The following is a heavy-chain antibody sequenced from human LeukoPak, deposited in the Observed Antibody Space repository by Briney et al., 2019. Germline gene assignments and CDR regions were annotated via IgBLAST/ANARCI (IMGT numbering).Heavy chain of an antibody. CDR2: ISSSSSTI. V-gene: IGHV3-48*01. CDR3: ARHDGMDV. Sequence: PPGGSLRLSCAASGFTFSSYSMNWVRQAPGKGLEWVSYISSSSSTIYYADSVKGRFTISRDNAKNSLYLQMNSLRAEDTAVYYCARHDGMDVWGQGTTVTVSS. CDR1: GFTFSSYS. J-gene: IGHJ6*02.